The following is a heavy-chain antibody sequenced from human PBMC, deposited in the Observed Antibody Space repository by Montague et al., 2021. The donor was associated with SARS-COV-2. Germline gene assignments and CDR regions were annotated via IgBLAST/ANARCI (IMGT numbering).Heavy chain of an antibody. CDR2: NYYSGST. CDR3: ARLVWFGGFSSENWFDP. J-gene: IGHJ5*02. CDR1: GGSISSSSNY. Sequence: SETLSLTCTVSGGSISSSSNYWGWIRQPPGKGLVWNVSNYYSGSTYYTPSLKIPITISVDTSKYYFSLKLNPVTAAAAALYYWARLVWFGGFSSENWFDPWGQGTLVTVSS. D-gene: IGHD3-10*01. V-gene: IGHV4-39*02.